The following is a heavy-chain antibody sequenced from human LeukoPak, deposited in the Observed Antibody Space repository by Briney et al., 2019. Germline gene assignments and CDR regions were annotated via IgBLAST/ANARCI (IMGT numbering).Heavy chain of an antibody. J-gene: IGHJ6*03. Sequence: SETLSLTCTVSGGSISSSSYYWGWIPQPPGKGLEWIGSIYYSGSTYYNPSLKSRVTISVDPSKNQFSLKLSSVTAADTAVYYCARRRNGYGDSGYYYYMDVWGKGTTVTVSS. CDR2: IYYSGST. CDR3: ARRRNGYGDSGYYYYMDV. D-gene: IGHD4-17*01. V-gene: IGHV4-39*01. CDR1: GGSISSSSYY.